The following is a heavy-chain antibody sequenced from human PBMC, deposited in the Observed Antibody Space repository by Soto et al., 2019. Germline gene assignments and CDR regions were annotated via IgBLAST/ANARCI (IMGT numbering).Heavy chain of an antibody. CDR3: ARGFDCSSTSCYLNYYYYYMDV. CDR1: GYTLTSYD. D-gene: IGHD2-2*01. Sequence: ASVKVSCKASGYTLTSYDINWVRQATGQGLEWMGWMNPNSGNTGYAQKFQGRVTMTRNTSISTAYMGLSSLRSEDTAVYYCARGFDCSSTSCYLNYYYYYMDVWGKGTTVTVSS. CDR2: MNPNSGNT. V-gene: IGHV1-8*01. J-gene: IGHJ6*03.